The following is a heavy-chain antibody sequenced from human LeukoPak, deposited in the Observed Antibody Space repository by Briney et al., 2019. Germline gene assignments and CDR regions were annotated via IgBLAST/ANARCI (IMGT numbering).Heavy chain of an antibody. CDR2: ISAYNGNT. D-gene: IGHD6-13*01. Sequence: KPGASVKVSCKASGYTFTSYGISWVRQAPGQGLEWMGWISAYNGNTNYAQKLQGRVTMTTDTSTSTAYMELRSLRSDDTAVYYCARGLHSSSWYQSLNWFDPWGQGTLVTVSS. J-gene: IGHJ5*02. CDR3: ARGLHSSSWYQSLNWFDP. V-gene: IGHV1-18*01. CDR1: GYTFTSYG.